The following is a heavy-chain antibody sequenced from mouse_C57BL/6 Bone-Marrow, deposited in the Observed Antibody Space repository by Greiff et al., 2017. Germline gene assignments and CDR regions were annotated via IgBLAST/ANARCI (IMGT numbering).Heavy chain of an antibody. CDR2: ISNGGGSP. CDR3: ARLFNGSSDLDY. D-gene: IGHD1-1*01. Sequence: EVKLVESGGGLVQPGGSLKLSCAASGFTFSDYYMYWVRQTPEKRLEWVAYISNGGGSPYYPVTVKGRFTISRDNAKNTLYLQTSRLKSEDTAMYYCARLFNGSSDLDYWGQGTTLTVSS. CDR1: GFTFSDYY. V-gene: IGHV5-12*01. J-gene: IGHJ2*01.